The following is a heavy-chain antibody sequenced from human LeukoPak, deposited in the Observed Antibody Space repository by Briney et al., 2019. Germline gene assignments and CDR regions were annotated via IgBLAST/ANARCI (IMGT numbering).Heavy chain of an antibody. J-gene: IGHJ4*02. CDR2: IYYSGST. D-gene: IGHD6-19*01. V-gene: IGHV4-59*01. Sequence: PSETLSLTCTVSGGSISSYYWSWIRQPPGKGLEWIGYIYYSGSTNYNPPLKSRVTISVDTSKNQFSLKLSSVTAADTAVYYCARSMYSSGWWVDYWGQGTLVTVSS. CDR3: ARSMYSSGWWVDY. CDR1: GGSISSYY.